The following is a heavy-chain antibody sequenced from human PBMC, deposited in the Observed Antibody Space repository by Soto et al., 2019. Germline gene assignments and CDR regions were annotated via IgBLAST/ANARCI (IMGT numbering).Heavy chain of an antibody. Sequence: SETLSLIRAVYGGSFSGYYWSWIRPPPGKGLEWIGEINHSGSTNYNPSLKSRVTISVDTSKNQFSLKLSSVTAAETAVYYCARRVVGYPIDYWGRGTLVAVAP. D-gene: IGHD1-26*01. CDR1: GGSFSGYY. J-gene: IGHJ4*02. CDR2: INHSGST. CDR3: ARRVVGYPIDY. V-gene: IGHV4-34*01.